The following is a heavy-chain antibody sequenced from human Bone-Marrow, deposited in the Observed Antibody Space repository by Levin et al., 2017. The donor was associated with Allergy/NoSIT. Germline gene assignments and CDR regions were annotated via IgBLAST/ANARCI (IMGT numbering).Heavy chain of an antibody. Sequence: GGSLRLSCAASGFTFSSHAMSWVRQAPGKGLEWVSGISGGGDSTKYADSVKGRFTIFRDKSKNTLYLQMNSLRAEDTAVYYCAKVHLVSTVAHRNYFDYWGQGTLVTVSS. D-gene: IGHD5/OR15-5a*01. J-gene: IGHJ4*02. CDR1: GFTFSSHA. V-gene: IGHV3-23*01. CDR3: AKVHLVSTVAHRNYFDY. CDR2: ISGGGDST.